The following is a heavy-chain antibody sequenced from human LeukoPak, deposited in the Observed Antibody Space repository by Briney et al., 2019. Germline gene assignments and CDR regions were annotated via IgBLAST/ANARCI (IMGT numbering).Heavy chain of an antibody. CDR3: AKDGKNYFDY. J-gene: IGHJ4*02. CDR2: SWDGGST. Sequence: GGSLRLSCAASGFTFSSYAMSWVRQAPGKGLEWVSLSWDGGSTYYADSVKGRFTISRDNSKNSLYLQMNSLRAEDTALYYCAKDGKNYFDYWGQGTLVTVSS. V-gene: IGHV3-43D*03. CDR1: GFTFSSYA.